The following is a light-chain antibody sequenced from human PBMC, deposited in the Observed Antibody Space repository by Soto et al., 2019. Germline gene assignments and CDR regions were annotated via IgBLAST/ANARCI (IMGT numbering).Light chain of an antibody. Sequence: QSALTQPASVSGSPGQSITISCTGTSSDVGGYNSVSWYQQHPGKAPKLMIYEVSNRPSGVSNRFSGSTSGNTASLTISGLQAEDEADYYCSSYTTSSTLLYVFGTGTKVTVL. CDR2: EVS. CDR1: SSDVGGYNS. J-gene: IGLJ1*01. CDR3: SSYTTSSTLLYV. V-gene: IGLV2-14*01.